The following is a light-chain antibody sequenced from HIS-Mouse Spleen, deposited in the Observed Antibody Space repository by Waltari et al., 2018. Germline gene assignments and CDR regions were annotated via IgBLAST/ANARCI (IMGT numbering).Light chain of an antibody. V-gene: IGLV1-44*01. CDR3: AAWDDSLNGYV. CDR1: SSNLGSNT. Sequence: QSVLTQPPSASGTPGQRVTISCSGSSSNLGSNTVNWYQQLPGTAPKLLINSNNQRPSGVPDRFSGSKSGTSASLAISGLQSEDEADYYCAAWDDSLNGYVFGTGTKVTVL. J-gene: IGLJ1*01. CDR2: SNN.